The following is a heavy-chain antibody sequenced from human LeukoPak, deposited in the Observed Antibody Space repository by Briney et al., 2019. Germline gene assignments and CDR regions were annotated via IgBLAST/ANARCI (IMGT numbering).Heavy chain of an antibody. Sequence: GGSLRLSCAASGFTFSSYGMHWVRQAPGKGLEWVAVIWYDGSNKYYADSVKGRFTISRDNSKNTLYLQMNSLRAEDTAVYYCARSIQLHDAFDIWGQGTMVTVSS. D-gene: IGHD5-18*01. CDR3: ARSIQLHDAFDI. CDR2: IWYDGSNK. J-gene: IGHJ3*02. V-gene: IGHV3-33*01. CDR1: GFTFSSYG.